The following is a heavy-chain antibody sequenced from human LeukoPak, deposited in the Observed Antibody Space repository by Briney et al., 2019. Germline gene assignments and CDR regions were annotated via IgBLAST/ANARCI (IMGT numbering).Heavy chain of an antibody. J-gene: IGHJ4*02. CDR1: GFTFSSYG. V-gene: IGHV3-30*18. CDR3: AKDPASIEGVLDY. Sequence: GGSLRLSCAASGFTFSSYGMHWVRQAPGKGLEWVAVISYDGSNKYYADSVKGRFTISRDNSKNTLYLQMNSLRAEDTAVYYCAKDPASIEGVLDYWGREPWSPSPQ. D-gene: IGHD4/OR15-4a*01. CDR2: ISYDGSNK.